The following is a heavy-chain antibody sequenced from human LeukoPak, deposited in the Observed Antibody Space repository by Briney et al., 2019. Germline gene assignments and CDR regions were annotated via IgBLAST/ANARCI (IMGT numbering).Heavy chain of an antibody. D-gene: IGHD4-23*01. V-gene: IGHV1-2*02. CDR2: INPNSGGT. J-gene: IGHJ5*02. Sequence: ASVKVSCKASGYTFTGYYMHWVRQAPGQGLEWMGWINPNSGGTNYAQKFQGRVTMTRDTSISTAYMELSRLGSDDTAVYYCASGETTVVTGFDPWGQGTLVTVSS. CDR1: GYTFTGYY. CDR3: ASGETTVVTGFDP.